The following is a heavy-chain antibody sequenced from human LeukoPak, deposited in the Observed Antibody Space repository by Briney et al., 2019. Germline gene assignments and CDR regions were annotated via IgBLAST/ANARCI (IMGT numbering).Heavy chain of an antibody. CDR2: IIHSGRI. Sequence: SETLSLTCAVNGGSFSGYYWTWMRQSPGKGLEWIGEIIHSGRINYNPSLKSRVTLSVDPSMNHFSLKLSSVTAADTAVYYCARGGYYYDTWGQGTLVTVSS. D-gene: IGHD3-22*01. CDR3: ARGGYYYDT. J-gene: IGHJ5*02. V-gene: IGHV4-34*01. CDR1: GGSFSGYY.